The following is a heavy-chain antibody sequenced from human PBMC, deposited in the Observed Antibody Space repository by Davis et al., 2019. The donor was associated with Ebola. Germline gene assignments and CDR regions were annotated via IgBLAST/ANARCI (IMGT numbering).Heavy chain of an antibody. CDR1: GFIFSNYV. CDR2: LGLSADT. Sequence: GGSLRLSCAASGFIFSNYVMSWVRRAPGKGLEWVSTLGLSADTYYADSVKGRFTISRDNSKNTLHLQMNSLRVEDTAIYYCTTPGGQDSGYDVFDIWGQGTMVTVSS. D-gene: IGHD5-12*01. J-gene: IGHJ3*02. CDR3: TTPGGQDSGYDVFDI. V-gene: IGHV3-23*01.